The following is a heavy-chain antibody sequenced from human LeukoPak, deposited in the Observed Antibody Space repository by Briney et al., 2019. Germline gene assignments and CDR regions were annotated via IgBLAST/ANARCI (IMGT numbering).Heavy chain of an antibody. D-gene: IGHD3-3*01. V-gene: IGHV3-23*01. CDR1: GFTFSSYA. CDR3: AKDCVVFGVVIGCIDY. CDR2: ISGGSGST. J-gene: IGHJ4*02. Sequence: PGGSLRLSCAASGFTFSSYAMSWVRQAPGKGLAWVSTISGGSGSTYCADSVKGRFTISRDNSKNTLYLQMNSLRDEDTAVYYCAKDCVVFGVVIGCIDYWGQGTLVTVSS.